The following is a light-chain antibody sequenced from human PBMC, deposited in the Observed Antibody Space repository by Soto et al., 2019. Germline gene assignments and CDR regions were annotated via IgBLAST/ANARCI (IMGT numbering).Light chain of an antibody. CDR2: AAS. CDR3: QQYYSYPQT. CDR1: QGISSY. Sequence: AIRMTQSPSSLSASTGDRVTITCRASQGISSYLAWYQQKPGKAPKLLIYAASTLQSGGPSRFSGSGSETDFTPTISCLQYEDFATYFYQQYYSYPQTFGQGTKLEIK. V-gene: IGKV1-8*01. J-gene: IGKJ2*01.